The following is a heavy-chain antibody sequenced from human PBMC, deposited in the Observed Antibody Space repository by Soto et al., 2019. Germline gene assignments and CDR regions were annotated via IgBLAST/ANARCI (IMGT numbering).Heavy chain of an antibody. CDR1: GFTFSSYA. D-gene: IGHD5-18*01. CDR2: ISGSGGST. V-gene: IGHV3-23*01. Sequence: GSLRLSCAASGFTFSSYAMSWVRQAPGKGLEWVSAISGSGGSTYYADSVKGRFTISRDNSKNTLYPQMNSLRAEDTAVYYCAKVGRPGYSYADYYYYGMDVWGQGTTVTVSS. CDR3: AKVGRPGYSYADYYYYGMDV. J-gene: IGHJ6*02.